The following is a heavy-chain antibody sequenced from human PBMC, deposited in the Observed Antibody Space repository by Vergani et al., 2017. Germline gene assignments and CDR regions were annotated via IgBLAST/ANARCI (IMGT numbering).Heavy chain of an antibody. CDR1: GGSISSYY. CDR3: AREVTCSSTSCYSGAFDI. CDR2: IYYSGST. Sequence: QVQLQESGPGRVKPSETLSLTCTVSGGSISSYYWSWIRQPPGKGLEWIGYIYYSGSTNYNPSLKSRVTISVDTSKNQFSLKLSSVTAADTAVYYCAREVTCSSTSCYSGAFDIWGQGTMVTVSS. J-gene: IGHJ3*02. D-gene: IGHD2-2*01. V-gene: IGHV4-59*01.